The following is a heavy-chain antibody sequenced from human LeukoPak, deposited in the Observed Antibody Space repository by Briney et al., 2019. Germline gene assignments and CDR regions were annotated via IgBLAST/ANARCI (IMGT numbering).Heavy chain of an antibody. CDR1: GGSISSSNW. Sequence: PSGTLSLTCGVSGGSISSSNWWSWVRQPPGKGLEWIGQIYHSGSTNYNPSLKSRVSISVDKSKNQSSLRLSSVTAADTAMYYCACKKVGANRARIYDAFDIWGQGTMVTVSS. D-gene: IGHD1-26*01. CDR3: ACKKVGANRARIYDAFDI. J-gene: IGHJ3*02. CDR2: IYHSGST. V-gene: IGHV4-4*02.